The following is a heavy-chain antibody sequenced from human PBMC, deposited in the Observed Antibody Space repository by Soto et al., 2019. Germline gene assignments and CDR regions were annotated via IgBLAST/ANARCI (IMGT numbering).Heavy chain of an antibody. CDR1: GFTFSSYS. J-gene: IGHJ4*02. Sequence: VGSLRLSCAASGFTFSSYSMNWVRQAPGKGLEWVSYISSSSSVIYYADSVKGRFTVSRGNAKNSLFLQMSSLRADDTAVYYCARRRAVSGTGAYWGQGTLVTVSS. CDR2: ISSSSSVI. CDR3: ARRRAVSGTGAY. V-gene: IGHV3-48*01. D-gene: IGHD6-19*01.